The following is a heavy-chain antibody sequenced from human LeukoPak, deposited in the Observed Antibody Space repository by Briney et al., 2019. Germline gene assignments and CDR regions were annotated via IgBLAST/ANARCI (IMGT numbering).Heavy chain of an antibody. V-gene: IGHV3-49*04. J-gene: IGHJ4*02. CDR2: IRNKAYGGTA. Sequence: GGSLRLSCTASGFTFGDYAMSWVRQAPGKGLEWVTFIRNKAYGGTAEYAASVKGRFTISRDDSKSIAYLQMNSLKTEDTAVYYSTREVGGIAAVWGQGTLVTVSS. CDR3: TREVGGIAAV. D-gene: IGHD6-13*01. CDR1: GFTFGDYA.